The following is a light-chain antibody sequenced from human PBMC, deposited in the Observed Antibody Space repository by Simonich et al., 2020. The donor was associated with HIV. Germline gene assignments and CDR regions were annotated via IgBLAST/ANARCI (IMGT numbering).Light chain of an antibody. CDR3: QQYYNYPLT. J-gene: IGKJ4*01. Sequence: IQMTQSLSSLSASLGDRVTITCRASQGINTYLAWYQQKPGKAPNLLISAASTLQSGVPSRFSGSGSGTDFTLTISWLQSEDFATYYCQQYYNYPLTFGGGTKVEIK. V-gene: IGKV1-8*01. CDR2: AAS. CDR1: QGINTY.